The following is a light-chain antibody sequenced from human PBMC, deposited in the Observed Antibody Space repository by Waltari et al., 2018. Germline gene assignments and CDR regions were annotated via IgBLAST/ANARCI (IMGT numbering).Light chain of an antibody. CDR1: NIGDRT. CDR2: DDS. CDR3: QVWDDSSDHVV. J-gene: IGLJ2*01. Sequence: SYVLTQPPSVSVAPGKTAMITCGADNIGDRTVHWYQQRPGQAPVLVVVDDSDRPSGIPGRCSGSNAGDTATLTISRVEAGDEADYSCQVWDDSSDHVVFGGGTKLTVL. V-gene: IGLV3-21*03.